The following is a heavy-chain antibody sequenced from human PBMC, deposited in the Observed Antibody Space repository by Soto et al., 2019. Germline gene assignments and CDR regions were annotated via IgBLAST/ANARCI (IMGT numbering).Heavy chain of an antibody. J-gene: IGHJ4*02. CDR1: GFTFSSYS. CDR3: ARDPGYCSGGSCYPRDYFDY. D-gene: IGHD2-15*01. Sequence: EVQLVESGGGLVQPGGSLRLSCAASGFTFSSYSMNGVRQAPGKGLEWVSYISSSSSTIYYADSVNGRFTISRDNAKNSLYLQMNSVRAEDTAVYYCARDPGYCSGGSCYPRDYFDYWGQGTLVTVYS. CDR2: ISSSSSTI. V-gene: IGHV3-48*01.